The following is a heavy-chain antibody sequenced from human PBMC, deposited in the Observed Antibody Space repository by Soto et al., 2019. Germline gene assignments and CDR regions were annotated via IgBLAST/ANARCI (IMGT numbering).Heavy chain of an antibody. CDR2: TGATGRTT. D-gene: IGHD1-20*01. CDR3: ATVHNTSRSFDY. Sequence: EVQLLESGGGLVQPGGSLRLSCAASGFTFSIYAMTWVRQAPGKGLEWVSTTGATGRTTYYADSLKVPFTVSRDNSKNTLDIQMSNPRAADTDVYYCATVHNTSRSFDYWGQGTLVTVSS. CDR1: GFTFSIYA. V-gene: IGHV3-23*01. J-gene: IGHJ4*02.